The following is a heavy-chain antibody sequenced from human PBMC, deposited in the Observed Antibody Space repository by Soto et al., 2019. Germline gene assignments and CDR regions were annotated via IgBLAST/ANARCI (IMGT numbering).Heavy chain of an antibody. CDR3: VRDGSRGYDMDV. CDR1: GFDFSNYN. CDR2: ISNTARTI. Sequence: EVQVVESGGGLIQPGGSLRLSCAGSGFDFSNYNMDWVRQAPGKGLEWISYISNTARTIFYADSVKGRFTISRDNARNSLFLQMNSLRDEDTAVYYCVRDGSRGYDMDVWGQGTTVTVSS. V-gene: IGHV3-48*02. J-gene: IGHJ6*02. D-gene: IGHD1-1*01.